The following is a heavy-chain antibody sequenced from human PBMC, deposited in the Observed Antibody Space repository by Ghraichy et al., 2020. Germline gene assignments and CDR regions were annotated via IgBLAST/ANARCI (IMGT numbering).Heavy chain of an antibody. D-gene: IGHD6-19*01. Sequence: GGSLRLSCAASGFTFSGSAMHWVRQASGKGLEWVGRIRSKANSYATAYAASVKGRFTISRDDSKNTAYLQMNSLKTEDTAVYYCTRGGQWLDYWGQGTLVTVSS. CDR3: TRGGQWLDY. CDR2: IRSKANSYAT. CDR1: GFTFSGSA. V-gene: IGHV3-73*01. J-gene: IGHJ4*02.